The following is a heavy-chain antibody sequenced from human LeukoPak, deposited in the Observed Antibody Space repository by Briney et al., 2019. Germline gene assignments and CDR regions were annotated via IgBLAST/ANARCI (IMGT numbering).Heavy chain of an antibody. CDR1: GFTFSTYA. CDR2: ISASGGST. Sequence: PGGSLRLSCVASGFTFSTYAMTWVRQAPGKGPEWVSGISASGGSTYYAESVEGRFTISRDNAKNSLYLQMNSLRAEDTAVYYCVREYFYNSSGHGSFRYWGQGTLVTVSS. D-gene: IGHD3-22*01. J-gene: IGHJ4*02. V-gene: IGHV3-23*01. CDR3: VREYFYNSSGHGSFRY.